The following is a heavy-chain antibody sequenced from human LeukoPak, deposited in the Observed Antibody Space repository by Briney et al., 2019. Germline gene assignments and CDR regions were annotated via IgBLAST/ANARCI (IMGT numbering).Heavy chain of an antibody. CDR2: INHSGST. V-gene: IGHV4-34*01. CDR1: GGSFSGYY. Sequence: SETLSLTCAVYGGSFSGYYWSWIRQPPGKGLEWIGEINHSGSTNYNPSLKSQVTISVDTSKNQFSLKLSSVTAADTAVYYCARGIAVAGTYVYWGQGTLVTVSS. CDR3: ARGIAVAGTYVY. D-gene: IGHD6-19*01. J-gene: IGHJ4*02.